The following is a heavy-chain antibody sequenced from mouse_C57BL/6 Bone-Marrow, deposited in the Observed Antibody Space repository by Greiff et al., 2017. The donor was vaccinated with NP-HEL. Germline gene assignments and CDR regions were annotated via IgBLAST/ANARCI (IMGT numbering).Heavy chain of an antibody. Sequence: QVQLKESGAELVKPGASVKLSCKASGYTFTSYWMHWVKQRPGQGLEWIGMIHPNSGSTNYNEKFKSKATLTVDKSSSTAYMQLSSLTSEDSAVYYCARVPYYGSSPGWYFDVWGTGTTVTVSS. V-gene: IGHV1-64*01. J-gene: IGHJ1*03. CDR3: ARVPYYGSSPGWYFDV. CDR1: GYTFTSYW. CDR2: IHPNSGST. D-gene: IGHD1-1*01.